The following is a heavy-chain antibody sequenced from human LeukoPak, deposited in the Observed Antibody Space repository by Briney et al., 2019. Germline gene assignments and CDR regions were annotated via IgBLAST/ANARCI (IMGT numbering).Heavy chain of an antibody. CDR1: GFTFNDYD. V-gene: IGHV3-11*01. J-gene: IGHJ4*02. D-gene: IGHD6-19*01. CDR3: ARVGSSGSILYFDY. CDR2: ITSSGSTI. Sequence: GGSLRLSCAASGFTFNDYDMSWIRQAPGKGLEWVSYITSSGSTIYYADSVKGRFTISRDNAKNSLYLQMNSLRAEDTAVYYCARVGSSGSILYFDYWGQGTLVTVSS.